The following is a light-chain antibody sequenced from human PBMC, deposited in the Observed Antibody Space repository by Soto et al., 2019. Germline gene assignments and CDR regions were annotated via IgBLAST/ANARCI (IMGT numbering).Light chain of an antibody. CDR1: SXDVGGYNY. V-gene: IGLV2-14*01. Sequence: QSVLTQPASVSGSPGQSITISCTGSSXDVGGYNYVSWYQQHPGKAPKLIIYEVNNRPSGVSNRFSGSKSGSTASLTISGLQAEDEADYYCTSYTNIASLDVFGTGTKV. CDR2: EVN. J-gene: IGLJ1*01. CDR3: TSYTNIASLDV.